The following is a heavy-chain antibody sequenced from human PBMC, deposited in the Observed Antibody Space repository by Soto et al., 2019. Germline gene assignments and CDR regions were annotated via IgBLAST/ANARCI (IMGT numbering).Heavy chain of an antibody. D-gene: IGHD2-15*01. V-gene: IGHV5-51*01. CDR2: IHPGDSDT. CDR1: GYSFTSYW. CDR3: ARQYCSGASCYSGAFDI. J-gene: IGHJ3*02. Sequence: EVQLVQSGAEVKKPGESLKISCKGSGYSFTSYWIGWVRQMPGKGLEWMGIIHPGDSDTRYGPSFQGHVTMSVDNSISTAYLQWSSLKASDTAMHYCARQYCSGASCYSGAFDIWGQGTMVTVSS.